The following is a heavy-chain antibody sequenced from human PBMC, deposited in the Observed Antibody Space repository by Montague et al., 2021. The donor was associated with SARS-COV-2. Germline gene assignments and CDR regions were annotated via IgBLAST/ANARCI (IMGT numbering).Heavy chain of an antibody. J-gene: IGHJ3*02. V-gene: IGHV4-31*03. CDR2: IYYTGGT. CDR3: ARGNITPSGFDI. CDR1: GDSISSANYY. Sequence: TLSLTRTVPGDSISSANYYWNWIRQNPGKGLEWIGYIYYTGGTHYNPSLESRLTMSIDTSKSQFSLRLSSVTAADTAVYYCARGNITPSGFDIWGQGTVVTVSS. D-gene: IGHD1-14*01.